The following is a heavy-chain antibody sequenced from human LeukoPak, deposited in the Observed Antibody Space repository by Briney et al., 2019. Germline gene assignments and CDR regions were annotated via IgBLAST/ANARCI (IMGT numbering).Heavy chain of an antibody. D-gene: IGHD1-26*01. V-gene: IGHV1-8*01. CDR3: ARAPPGPVGATFTHGFDI. CDR1: GYTFTSYD. J-gene: IGHJ3*02. Sequence: ASVKVSCKASGYTFTSYDLNWVRQATGQGLEWMGWMNPSSGNTGYLPKFQGRVAMTRNTSRSTAYMELSSLSSDDTAVYYCARAPPGPVGATFTHGFDIWGQGTMVTVSS. CDR2: MNPSSGNT.